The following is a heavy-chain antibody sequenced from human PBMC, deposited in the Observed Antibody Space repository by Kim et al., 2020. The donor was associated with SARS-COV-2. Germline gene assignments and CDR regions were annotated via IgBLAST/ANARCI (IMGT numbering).Heavy chain of an antibody. J-gene: IGHJ3*01. D-gene: IGHD3-16*01. CDR1: GYTFTDFY. CDR3: ARGGRVETTSYPFDL. Sequence: ASVKVSCKASGYTFTDFYIHWVRQAPGQGLEWVGRINPKNGGTNYAQKFQDRVTMSRDTSISTAYMELSRLISDDTVVYYCARGGRVETTSYPFDLWGQG. CDR2: INPKNGGT. V-gene: IGHV1-2*05.